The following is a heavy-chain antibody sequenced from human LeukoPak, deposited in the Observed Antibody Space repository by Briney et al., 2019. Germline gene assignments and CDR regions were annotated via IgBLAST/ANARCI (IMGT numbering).Heavy chain of an antibody. CDR2: MSSDGNAM. D-gene: IGHD3-22*01. CDR1: GFTFTAYL. CDR3: VRESEYYFDHSASFDY. Sequence: GRSLRLSCAASGFTFTAYLIHWVRQAPGKGLESVAVMSSDGNAMFYADSVKGRFTISRDNSKNTLYLQMNSLRAEDTAVYYCVRESEYYFDHSASFDYWGQGTLVTVSS. J-gene: IGHJ4*02. V-gene: IGHV3-30-3*01.